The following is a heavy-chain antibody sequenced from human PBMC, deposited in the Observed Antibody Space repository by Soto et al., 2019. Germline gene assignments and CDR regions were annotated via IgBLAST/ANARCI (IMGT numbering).Heavy chain of an antibody. CDR2: IYYSGST. D-gene: IGHD4-17*01. CDR3: ARGTYGDYVPWYFDL. J-gene: IGHJ2*01. CDR1: GGSISSYY. V-gene: IGHV4-59*01. Sequence: QVQRQESGPGLVKPSETLSLTCTVSGGSISSYYWSWIRQPPGKGLEWIGYIYYSGSTNYNPSLKSRVTISVDTSKNQFSLKLSSVTAADTAVYYCARGTYGDYVPWYFDLWGRGTLVTVSS.